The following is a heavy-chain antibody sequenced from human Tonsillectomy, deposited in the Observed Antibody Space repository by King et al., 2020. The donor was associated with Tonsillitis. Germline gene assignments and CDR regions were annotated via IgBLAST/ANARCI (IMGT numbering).Heavy chain of an antibody. V-gene: IGHV3-7*01. D-gene: IGHD3-3*01. CDR1: GFTFSSYW. CDR2: IRQDGSEK. CDR3: AREVVIIDYMDV. J-gene: IGHJ6*03. Sequence: QLVQSGGGLVQPGGSLRLSCEVSGFTFSSYWMSWVRQAPGRGLEWVANIRQDGSEKYYVDSVKGRFTISRDNAKNSLFLQMNSLRAEDTAVYYCAREVVIIDYMDVWGKGTTVTVSS.